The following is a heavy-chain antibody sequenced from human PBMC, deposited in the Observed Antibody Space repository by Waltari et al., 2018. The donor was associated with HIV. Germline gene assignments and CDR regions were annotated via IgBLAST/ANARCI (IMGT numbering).Heavy chain of an antibody. CDR3: APGPFSSSGTYLEY. J-gene: IGHJ4*02. CDR1: GYTLSELS. CDR2: FDPQAGEI. Sequence: QVQVVQSGAEVKKPGASVKVSCKVSGYTLSELSMHWVRQSSEKGLEWMGGFDPQAGEIIYAQKFQGRVTLTEDTTTETAYMELSSLRSDDTAVYYCAPGPFSSSGTYLEYWGQGTLVTVSS. D-gene: IGHD3-10*01. V-gene: IGHV1-24*01.